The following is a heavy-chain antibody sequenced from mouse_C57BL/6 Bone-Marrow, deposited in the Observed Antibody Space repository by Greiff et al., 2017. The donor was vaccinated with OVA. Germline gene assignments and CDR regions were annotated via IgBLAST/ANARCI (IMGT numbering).Heavy chain of an antibody. CDR2: IYPGSGNT. CDR1: GYTFTDYY. V-gene: IGHV1-76*01. J-gene: IGHJ3*01. CDR3: ARSLRSY. D-gene: IGHD1-1*01. Sequence: QVQLKESGAELVRPGASVKLSCKASGYTFTDYYINWVKQRPGQGLEWIARIYPGSGNTYYNEKFKGKATLTAEKSSSTAYMQLSSLTSEDSAVYFCARSLRSYWGQGTLVTVSA.